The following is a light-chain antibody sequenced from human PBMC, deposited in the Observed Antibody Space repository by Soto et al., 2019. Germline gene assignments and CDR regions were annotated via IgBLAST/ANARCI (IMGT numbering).Light chain of an antibody. V-gene: IGLV2-14*01. CDR3: TSYTTSSTRV. CDR1: SSDVGIYNY. Sequence: QSALTQPASVSGSPGQSIAISCTGTSSDVGIYNYVSWYQQHPDKVPKLIIYEVTNRPSGVSNRFSGSKSGNTASLIISGLQAEDEADYYCTSYTTSSTRVFGTGTKVTVL. J-gene: IGLJ1*01. CDR2: EVT.